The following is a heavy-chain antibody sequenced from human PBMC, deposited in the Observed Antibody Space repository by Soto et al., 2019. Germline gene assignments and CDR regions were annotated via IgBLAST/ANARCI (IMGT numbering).Heavy chain of an antibody. J-gene: IGHJ6*02. CDR3: ARGPVAAAGPYYYYYYGLDV. D-gene: IGHD6-13*01. CDR1: GVSFSGYY. V-gene: IGHV4-34*01. Sequence: SETLSLTCAVYGVSFSGYYWSWIRQPPGKGLEWIGEINHSGSTNYNPSLKSRVTISVDTSKNQFSLKLSSVTAAGTAVYYCARGPVAAAGPYYYYYYGLDVWGQGTTVTVSS. CDR2: INHSGST.